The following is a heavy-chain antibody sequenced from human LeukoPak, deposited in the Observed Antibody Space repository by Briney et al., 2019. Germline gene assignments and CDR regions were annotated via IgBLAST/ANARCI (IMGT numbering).Heavy chain of an antibody. Sequence: SETLSLTCAVYGGSFSGYYWSWIRQPPGKGLEWIGEINHSGSTNYNPSLKSRVTISVDTSKNQFSLKLSSVTAADTAVYYCARGDEVLRYFPRSLNWFDPWGQGTLVTVSS. CDR1: GGSFSGYY. CDR3: ARGDEVLRYFPRSLNWFDP. J-gene: IGHJ5*02. CDR2: INHSGST. V-gene: IGHV4-34*01. D-gene: IGHD3-9*01.